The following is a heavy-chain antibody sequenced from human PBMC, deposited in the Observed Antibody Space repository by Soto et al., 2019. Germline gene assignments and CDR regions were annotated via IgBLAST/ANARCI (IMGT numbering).Heavy chain of an antibody. CDR3: ARGGWYSIDAFDI. Sequence: GGSLRLSCAASGFTFRSYWMYWVRQAPGKGLVWVSRINSDGTTTTYADSVKGRFTISRDNAKNTLYLQMNSLRAEDTAVYYCARGGWYSIDAFDIWGQGTMVTVSS. V-gene: IGHV3-74*01. CDR2: INSDGTTT. D-gene: IGHD6-19*01. J-gene: IGHJ3*02. CDR1: GFTFRSYW.